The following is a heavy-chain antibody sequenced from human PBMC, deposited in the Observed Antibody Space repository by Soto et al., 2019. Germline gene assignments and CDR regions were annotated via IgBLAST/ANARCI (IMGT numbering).Heavy chain of an antibody. J-gene: IGHJ6*02. D-gene: IGHD1-26*01. CDR1: GYTFTGYY. CDR2: INPNSGDT. Sequence: ASVKVSCKASGYTFTGYYVHWVRQAPGQGLEWMGWINPNSGDTYLAQRFQGLVTMNRDTSIGTPSLELRGLTSDDTAEYYCAKGGAIVAAGTRVYLYNAMDVWGQGTTVTVSS. V-gene: IGHV1-2*02. CDR3: AKGGAIVAAGTRVYLYNAMDV.